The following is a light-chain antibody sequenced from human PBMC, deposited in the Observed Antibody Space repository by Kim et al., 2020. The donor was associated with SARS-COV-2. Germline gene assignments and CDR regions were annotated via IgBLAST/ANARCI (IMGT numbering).Light chain of an antibody. CDR3: QVWDSSTVV. Sequence: SYELTQPLSVSVALGQTARITCGGNNIGSKNVHWYQQKPGQAPVLVIYRDSNRPSGIPERFSGSNSGNTATLTISRAQAGDEADYYCQVWDSSTVVFGGGTQLDRP. V-gene: IGLV3-9*01. J-gene: IGLJ2*01. CDR2: RDS. CDR1: NIGSKN.